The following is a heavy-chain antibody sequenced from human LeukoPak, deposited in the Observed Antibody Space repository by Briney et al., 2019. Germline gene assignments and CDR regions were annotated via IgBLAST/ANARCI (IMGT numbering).Heavy chain of an antibody. CDR3: ARCIQLERRGEYYYYYGMDV. J-gene: IGHJ6*04. D-gene: IGHD1-1*01. Sequence: SVKVSCTASGGTFGTYAITWVRQAPGKGLEWMGGIIPFYGITNYAENFQGRVTITADKSTNTAYMEVNSLKSEDTAVYFCARCIQLERRGEYYYYYGMDVWGRGTTVTVSS. V-gene: IGHV1-69*17. CDR1: GGTFGTYA. CDR2: IIPFYGIT.